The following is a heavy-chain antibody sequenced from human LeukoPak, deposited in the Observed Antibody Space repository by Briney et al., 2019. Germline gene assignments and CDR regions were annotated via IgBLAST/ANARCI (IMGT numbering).Heavy chain of an antibody. CDR2: IYYSGST. Sequence: SEKPSLTCNVSGGSISSGGYYWSWIRQHPRKGLEWIGYIYYSGSTYYNPSLKSRVTISVDTSKNQFSLKLSSVTAADTAVYYCARGGVELEKANWFDPWGQGTLVTVSS. V-gene: IGHV4-31*03. D-gene: IGHD1-1*01. CDR1: GGSISSGGYY. CDR3: ARGGVELEKANWFDP. J-gene: IGHJ5*02.